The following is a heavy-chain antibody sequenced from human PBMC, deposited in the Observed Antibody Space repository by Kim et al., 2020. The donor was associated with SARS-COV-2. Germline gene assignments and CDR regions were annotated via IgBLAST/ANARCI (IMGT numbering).Heavy chain of an antibody. J-gene: IGHJ2*01. Sequence: YHADSLKDRLTITRENSKISLYLQMNSLRAENTAVYYCAKEVGCRSFDLWGRGSLVTVSS. CDR3: AKEVGCRSFDL. D-gene: IGHD3-10*01. V-gene: IGHV3-23*01.